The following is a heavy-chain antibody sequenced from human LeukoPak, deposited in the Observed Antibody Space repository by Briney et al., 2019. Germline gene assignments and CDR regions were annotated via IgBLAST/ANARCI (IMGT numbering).Heavy chain of an antibody. J-gene: IGHJ4*02. CDR1: GFTFSSYA. CDR2: ISGSGGYT. D-gene: IGHD6-19*01. V-gene: IGHV3-23*01. Sequence: GGSLRLSCATSGFTFSSYAMSWVRQVPGRGLEWVSTISGSGGYTYYADSVKGRFTISRDKSMNTLYLQMNSLRADDTAVFYCAKQCGSGGWYAFDSWGQGTLVTVSS. CDR3: AKQCGSGGWYAFDS.